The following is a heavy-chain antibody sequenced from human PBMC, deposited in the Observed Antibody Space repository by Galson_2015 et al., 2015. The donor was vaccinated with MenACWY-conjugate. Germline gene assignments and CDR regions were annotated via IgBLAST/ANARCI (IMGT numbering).Heavy chain of an antibody. Sequence: SLRLSCAASGFIFNTYWMHWVRQAPGKGLVWVSRINPGGSSTTYADSVKDRFTISRDNAKNTLYLQMNSLRPEDTAVFYCAKSRVPSFYFGSWRQGTLVPVSS. V-gene: IGHV3-74*01. CDR1: GFIFNTYW. J-gene: IGHJ4*02. CDR2: INPGGSST. D-gene: IGHD2-2*01. CDR3: AKSRVPSFYFGS.